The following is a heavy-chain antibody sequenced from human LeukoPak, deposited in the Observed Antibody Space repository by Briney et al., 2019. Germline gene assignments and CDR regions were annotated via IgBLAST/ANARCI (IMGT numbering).Heavy chain of an antibody. V-gene: IGHV3-48*01. J-gene: IGHJ4*02. CDR1: KFTFSTYS. CDR2: ISTGGSPI. Sequence: GGSLRLSCAASKFTFSTYSMNWVRQAPGKGLEWVSYISTGGSPIYYADSVKGRFTISRDNAKNSLCLQMSSLRAEDTAVYYCAQTSGYWGQGTLVTVSS. CDR3: AQTSGY. D-gene: IGHD1-14*01.